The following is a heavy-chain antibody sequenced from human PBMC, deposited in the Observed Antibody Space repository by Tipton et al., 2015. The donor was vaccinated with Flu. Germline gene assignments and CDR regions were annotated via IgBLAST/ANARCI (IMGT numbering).Heavy chain of an antibody. CDR3: GREQGGPPPPYGMAA. CDR2: ISAHNGNT. CDR1: GYMFDSYG. Sequence: QVQLVQSGAEVKKPGASVKVSCKASGYMFDSYGVGWVRQAPGQGLEWMGWISAHNGNTNYAQNFQGRVTMTTDTSTSTAYMERGGLGSAAPPVYYGGREQGGPPPPYGMAAGGQGPPVPVPS. J-gene: IGHJ6*02. D-gene: IGHD3-16*01. V-gene: IGHV1-18*01.